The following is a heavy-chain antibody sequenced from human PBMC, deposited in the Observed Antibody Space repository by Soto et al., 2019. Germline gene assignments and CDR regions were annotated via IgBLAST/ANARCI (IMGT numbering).Heavy chain of an antibody. CDR1: GFTFSSYA. J-gene: IGHJ5*02. CDR3: AAFQWLGGRGGSS. Sequence: PGGSLRLSCAASGFTFSSYAMHWVRQAPGKGLEWVAVISYDGSNKYYADSVKGRFTISRDNSKNTLYLQMNSLRAEDTAVYYCAAFQWLGGRGGSSWGQGTLVTVSS. CDR2: ISYDGSNK. V-gene: IGHV3-30-3*01. D-gene: IGHD6-19*01.